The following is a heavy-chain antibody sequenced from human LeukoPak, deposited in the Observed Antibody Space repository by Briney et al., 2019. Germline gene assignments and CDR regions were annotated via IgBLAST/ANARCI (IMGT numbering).Heavy chain of an antibody. CDR2: IQVGGST. Sequence: SETLSLTCAVSGGSINTYYWTWIRQPPVKGLEWIGYIQVGGSTNYSPSLKSRVTMSLDTSKNQFSLKLSSVSAAYTAVYYCARGSTVTPYYFDYWGQGTLVTVSS. D-gene: IGHD4-17*01. CDR3: ARGSTVTPYYFDY. V-gene: IGHV4-59*01. CDR1: GGSINTYY. J-gene: IGHJ4*02.